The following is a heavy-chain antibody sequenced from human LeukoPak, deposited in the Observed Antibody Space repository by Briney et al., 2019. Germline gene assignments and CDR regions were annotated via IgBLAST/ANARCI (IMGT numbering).Heavy chain of an antibody. CDR1: GFSVSSNY. Sequence: GGSLRLSCAASGFSVSSNYLTWVRQAPGKGLEWVSVIYSDGNTFYTDSVKGRFSISRDTSKKTVYLQMKSLRAADTAVYYWARGGEHLIAWGQGALVTVSS. J-gene: IGHJ4*02. V-gene: IGHV3-66*01. D-gene: IGHD2-21*01. CDR2: IYSDGNT. CDR3: ARGGEHLIA.